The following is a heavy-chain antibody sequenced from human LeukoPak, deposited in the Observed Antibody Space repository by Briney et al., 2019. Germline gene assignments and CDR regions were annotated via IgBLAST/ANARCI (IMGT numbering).Heavy chain of an antibody. CDR2: IDPSDSYT. V-gene: IGHV5-10-1*01. J-gene: IGHJ4*02. Sequence: GESLKISCKGSGYSFTSDWISWVRQMTGKGLEWMGRIDPSDSYTNYSPSFEGHVTISADKSISTAYLQWSSLKASDIATYYCARHYGAAGDFDYWGQGTLVTVSS. D-gene: IGHD6-13*01. CDR1: GYSFTSDW. CDR3: ARHYGAAGDFDY.